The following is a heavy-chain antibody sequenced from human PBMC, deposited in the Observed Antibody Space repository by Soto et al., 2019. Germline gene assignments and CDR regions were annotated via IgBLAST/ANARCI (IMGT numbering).Heavy chain of an antibody. CDR2: INPYNGNT. D-gene: IGHD2-15*01. CDR3: ARGIATGQLDP. J-gene: IGHJ5*02. V-gene: IGHV1-3*01. Sequence: QVQLVQSGAEVKKPGASVKISCKASGYTFTRYTMNWVRQAPGQRLEWMGWINPYNGNTKSSQKFQDRVIITRDPSARTAYMDLSSLRSEDTAVYYCARGIATGQLDPWGQGTLVTVSS. CDR1: GYTFTRYT.